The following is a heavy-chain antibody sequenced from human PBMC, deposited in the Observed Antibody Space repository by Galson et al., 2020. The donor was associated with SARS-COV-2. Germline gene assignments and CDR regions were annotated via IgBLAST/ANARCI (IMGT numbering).Heavy chain of an antibody. CDR3: ARGAGLDYHFDY. Sequence: SETLSLTCTVSGASVSGGGYYYWSWIRQPPGKGLEWIGYIYYTGSTHYNPSLQSRLSISLDTSKNQFSLKLKSVTAADTALYYCARGAGLDYHFDYWGQGALVTVSS. J-gene: IGHJ4*02. CDR2: IYYTGST. D-gene: IGHD5-12*01. CDR1: GASVSGGGYYY. V-gene: IGHV4-31*03.